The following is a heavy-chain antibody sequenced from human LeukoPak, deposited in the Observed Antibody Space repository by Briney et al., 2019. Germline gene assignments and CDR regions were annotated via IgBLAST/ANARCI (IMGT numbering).Heavy chain of an antibody. CDR1: GFTLSNYE. J-gene: IGHJ4*02. CDR3: VKDDGWVQYAN. Sequence: PGGSLRLSCAASGFTLSNYEMNWVRQAPGKGLEWVSHISRSGSTINYADSVKGRFTISRDNSKNTVYLQMNSLSAEDAAVYYCVKDDGWVQYANWGQGTLVTVSS. D-gene: IGHD5-24*01. V-gene: IGHV3-48*03. CDR2: ISRSGSTI.